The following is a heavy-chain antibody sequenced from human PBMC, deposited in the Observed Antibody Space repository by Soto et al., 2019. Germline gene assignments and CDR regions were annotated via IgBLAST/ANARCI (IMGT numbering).Heavy chain of an antibody. Sequence: APVKVSCKASGGTFSSYAISWVRQAPGQGLEWMGGIIPIFGTANYAQKFQGRVTITADESTSTAYMELSSLKASDTAMYYCARRGALNINYYYGMDVWGQGTTVTAP. V-gene: IGHV1-69*13. CDR2: IIPIFGTA. J-gene: IGHJ6*02. CDR3: ARRGALNINYYYGMDV. D-gene: IGHD2-8*01. CDR1: GGTFSSYA.